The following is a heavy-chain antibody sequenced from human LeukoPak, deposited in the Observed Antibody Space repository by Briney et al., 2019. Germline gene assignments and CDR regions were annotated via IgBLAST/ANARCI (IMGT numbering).Heavy chain of an antibody. CDR1: GFIFNSAW. D-gene: IGHD3-3*01. V-gene: IGHV3-15*01. Sequence: GSLRLSCEGSGFIFNSAWMSWVRQAPGKGLEWVGRITTTADGEITDYGAPVRGRFTISRDDSKRTVYLQMDSLKTEDTAVYYCTAGLEKTDDESWGQGTLVTVSS. CDR3: TAGLEKTDDES. CDR2: ITTTADGEIT. J-gene: IGHJ5*02.